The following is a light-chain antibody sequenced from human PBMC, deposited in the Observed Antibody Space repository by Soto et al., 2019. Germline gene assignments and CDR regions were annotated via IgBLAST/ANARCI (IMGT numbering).Light chain of an antibody. J-gene: IGKJ1*01. V-gene: IGKV1-39*01. CDR1: QTINNY. CDR3: QQSHYSPRT. Sequence: EIQMTQSPSSLFASVGDRVTVTCRASQTINNYLTWYHQKPGQAPRLLIYGASSLQSGVPSRFSGGGSGTTFTLTISSVQPEDFGIYYCQQSHYSPRTFGQGTKVE. CDR2: GAS.